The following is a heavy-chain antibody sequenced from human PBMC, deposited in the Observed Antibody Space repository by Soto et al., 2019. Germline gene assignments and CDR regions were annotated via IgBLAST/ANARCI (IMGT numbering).Heavy chain of an antibody. CDR1: GVSYSNFV. J-gene: IGHJ4*02. V-gene: IGHV3-23*01. CDR2: ITGDGSDS. CDR3: AKGSGSSRPYYFDY. D-gene: IGHD2-2*01. Sequence: TGGLLRLPYAVSGVSYSNFVRRWVRQAPGKGLEWVSAITGDGSDSYHADSVKGRFTISRDYTKNMLYLQMNSLRAEDTALYYCAKGSGSSRPYYFDYWGQGTPVTVSS.